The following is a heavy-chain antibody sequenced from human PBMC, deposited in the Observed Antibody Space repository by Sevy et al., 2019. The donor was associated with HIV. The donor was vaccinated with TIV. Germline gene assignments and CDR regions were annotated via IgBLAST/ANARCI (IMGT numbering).Heavy chain of an antibody. D-gene: IGHD1-26*01. V-gene: IGHV3-23*01. Sequence: GGSLRLSCAASGFTFSSYAMSWVRQAPGKGLEWVSAISGSGGSTYYADSVKGRFTISRDNSKNRLYLQMNSLRAEDTAVYYCAKEGNSGSYYLIRHDAFDIWGQGTMVTVSS. J-gene: IGHJ3*02. CDR3: AKEGNSGSYYLIRHDAFDI. CDR1: GFTFSSYA. CDR2: ISGSGGST.